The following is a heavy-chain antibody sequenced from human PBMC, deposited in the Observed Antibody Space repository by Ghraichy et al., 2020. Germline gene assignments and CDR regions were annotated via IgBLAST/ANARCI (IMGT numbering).Heavy chain of an antibody. CDR2: ISAYNGNT. J-gene: IGHJ3*02. V-gene: IGHV1-18*04. CDR1: GYTFTSYG. CDR3: ARAEWSYYDSSGYDNAFDI. Sequence: ASVKVSCKASGYTFTSYGIRWVRQAPGQGLEWMGWISAYNGNTNYAQKLQGRVTMTTDTSTSTAYMEVRSLRSDDTAVYYCARAEWSYYDSSGYDNAFDIWGQATRVTDSS. D-gene: IGHD3-22*01.